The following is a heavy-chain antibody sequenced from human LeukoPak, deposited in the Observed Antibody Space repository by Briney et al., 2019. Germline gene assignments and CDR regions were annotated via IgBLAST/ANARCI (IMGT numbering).Heavy chain of an antibody. CDR3: ARGGAYSVYGGRGFYYYYMDV. Sequence: SETLSLTCTVSGDSISSSSYYWGWIRQPPGKGLEWIGSIYYSGSIYYNPSLKSRVTISVDTSKNQFSLRLSSLTAADTAAYYCARGGAYSVYGGRGFYYYYMDVWGKGTTLTVSS. CDR2: IYYSGSI. J-gene: IGHJ6*03. CDR1: GDSISSSSYY. D-gene: IGHD5/OR15-5a*01. V-gene: IGHV4-39*07.